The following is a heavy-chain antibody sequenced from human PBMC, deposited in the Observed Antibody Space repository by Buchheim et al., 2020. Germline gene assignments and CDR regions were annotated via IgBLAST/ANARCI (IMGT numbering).Heavy chain of an antibody. V-gene: IGHV4-61*03. CDR3: ARLTEPSYFDSRAY. Sequence: QVHLQESGPGLVKPSETLSLTCTVSGHSVTSGSYYWTWMRQPPGKGLEWVASLAYAGSPKYNSSLKSRVTISMVTSKNHFFLTLTSVTAADTAVYFCARLTEPSYFDSRAYWGQG. CDR1: GHSVTSGSYY. J-gene: IGHJ4*02. D-gene: IGHD3-22*01. CDR2: LAYAGSP.